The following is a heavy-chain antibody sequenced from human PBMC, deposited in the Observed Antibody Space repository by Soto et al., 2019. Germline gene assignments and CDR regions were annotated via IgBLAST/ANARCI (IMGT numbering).Heavy chain of an antibody. CDR3: AKDSITMVRGPPRAALDI. J-gene: IGHJ3*02. CDR1: GFTFSSYG. Sequence: QVQLVESGGGVVQPGRSLRLSCAASGFTFSSYGMHWVRQAPGKGLEWVAVISYDGSNKYYADSVKGRFTISRDNSKNTLYLQMNSLRAEDTAVYYCAKDSITMVRGPPRAALDIWGQGTMVTVSS. D-gene: IGHD3-10*01. V-gene: IGHV3-30*18. CDR2: ISYDGSNK.